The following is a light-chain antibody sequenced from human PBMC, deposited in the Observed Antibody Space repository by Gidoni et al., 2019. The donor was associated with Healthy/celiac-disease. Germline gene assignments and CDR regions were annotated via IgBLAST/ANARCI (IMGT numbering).Light chain of an antibody. V-gene: IGKV3-15*01. J-gene: IGKJ2*01. CDR3: QQYNNWSYT. CDR2: GAS. CDR1: QGVSSN. Sequence: EIVMTQSPATLSVSPWARATLSCRPSQGVSSNLDWYQQKPGQAPRLLIYGASTRATGIPARFSGRGSGTEFTLTISSLQSEDCAVYYCQQYNNWSYTFGQGTKLEIK.